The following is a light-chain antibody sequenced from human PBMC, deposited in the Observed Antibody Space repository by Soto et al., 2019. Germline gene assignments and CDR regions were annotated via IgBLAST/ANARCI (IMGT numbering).Light chain of an antibody. CDR1: NIGSKS. Sequence: SYELTQSPSVSVAPGKTATIPCGGNNIGSKSVHWYQQKPGQAPVLVINNEVDRPSGIPERFSGSNSGNTATLTITRVDAGDQADYHCHVWDSDSDHPVFGGGTKVTVL. J-gene: IGLJ2*01. CDR2: NEV. CDR3: HVWDSDSDHPV. V-gene: IGLV3-21*04.